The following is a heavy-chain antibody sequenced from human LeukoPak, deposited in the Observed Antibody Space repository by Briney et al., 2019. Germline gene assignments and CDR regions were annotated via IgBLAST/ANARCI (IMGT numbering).Heavy chain of an antibody. Sequence: GGSLRLSCAASGFTFSSYWMSWVRQAPGKGLEWVANIKQDGSEKYYVDSVKGRFTISRGNAKNSLYLQMNSLRAEDTAVYYCARGVGIAATYFDYWGQGTLVTVSS. CDR1: GFTFSSYW. J-gene: IGHJ4*02. CDR2: IKQDGSEK. CDR3: ARGVGIAATYFDY. V-gene: IGHV3-7*05. D-gene: IGHD6-13*01.